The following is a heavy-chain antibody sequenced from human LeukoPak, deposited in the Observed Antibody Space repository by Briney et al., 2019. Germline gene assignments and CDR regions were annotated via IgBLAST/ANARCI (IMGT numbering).Heavy chain of an antibody. J-gene: IGHJ4*02. D-gene: IGHD6-13*01. CDR1: GVTFSSYS. CDR3: AKEGARLGTAVSGPFDY. Sequence: GGSLRLSCAASGVTFSSYSMNWVRQAPGKGLEWASSISSSSSYIYYADSVKGRFTISRDNAKNSLYVQMNSLRPEDTALYYCAKEGARLGTAVSGPFDYWGQGTLVTVSS. V-gene: IGHV3-21*04. CDR2: ISSSSSYI.